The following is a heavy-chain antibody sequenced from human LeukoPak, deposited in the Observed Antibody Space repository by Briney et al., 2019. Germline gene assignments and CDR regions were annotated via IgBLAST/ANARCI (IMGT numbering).Heavy chain of an antibody. CDR3: ARRKRYCSSTSCPSFGAFDI. V-gene: IGHV4-59*11. D-gene: IGHD2-2*01. CDR1: GGSISSHY. CDR2: TYYSGST. Sequence: SETLSLTCTVSGGSISSHYWSWIRQPPGKGLEWIGYTYYSGSTNYNPSLKSRVTISVDTSKNQFSLKLSSVTAADTAVYYCARRKRYCSSTSCPSFGAFDIWGQGTMVTVSS. J-gene: IGHJ3*02.